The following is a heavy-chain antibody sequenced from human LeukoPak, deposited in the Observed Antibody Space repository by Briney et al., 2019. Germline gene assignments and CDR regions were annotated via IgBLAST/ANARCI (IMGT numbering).Heavy chain of an antibody. V-gene: IGHV4-61*08. D-gene: IGHD1-26*01. CDR2: VYSSGSP. CDR3: ASVSVSSASYHFYYYGMDV. CDR1: GGSVNNGGYF. Sequence: PSETLSLTCTVSGGSVNNGGYFWNWIRQSPGKGLEWLGYVYSSGSPNYNPSLRSRVSMSVDQSKHQFSLKLSSVTAADTTVYYCASVSVSSASYHFYYYGMDVWGKGTTVIVSS. J-gene: IGHJ6*04.